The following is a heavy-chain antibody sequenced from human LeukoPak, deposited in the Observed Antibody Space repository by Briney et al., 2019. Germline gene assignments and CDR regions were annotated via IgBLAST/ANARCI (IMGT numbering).Heavy chain of an antibody. CDR1: GFTFSSYS. CDR2: ISSSSSYI. D-gene: IGHD6-6*01. J-gene: IGHJ6*02. Sequence: GGSLRLSCAASGFTFSSYSMSWVRQAPGKGLEWVSSISSSSSYIYYADSMKGRFTISRDNAKNSLYLQMNSLRAEDTAVYYCARLTGYSSSSGYYYGMDLWGQGTTVTVSS. V-gene: IGHV3-21*01. CDR3: ARLTGYSSSSGYYYGMDL.